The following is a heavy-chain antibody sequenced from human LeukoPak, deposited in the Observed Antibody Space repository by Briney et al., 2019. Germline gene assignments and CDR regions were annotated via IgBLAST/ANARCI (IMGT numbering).Heavy chain of an antibody. J-gene: IGHJ4*02. D-gene: IGHD6-13*01. V-gene: IGHV3-30*18. CDR1: GFTFSSYG. Sequence: GGSLRLSCAASGFTFSSYGIHWVRQAPGKGLEWVAVISYDGSNKYYADSVKGRFTISRDNSKNTLYLQMNSLRAEDTAVYYCAKDLGTSSSYDYWGQGTLVTVSS. CDR2: ISYDGSNK. CDR3: AKDLGTSSSYDY.